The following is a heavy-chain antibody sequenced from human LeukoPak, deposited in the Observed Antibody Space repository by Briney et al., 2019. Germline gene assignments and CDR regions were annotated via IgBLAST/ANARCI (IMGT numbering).Heavy chain of an antibody. Sequence: PGGSLRLSCAASGFTFSSYEMNWVRQAPGKGLEGVSHISSSGSTIYYADSVKGRFTISRDNAENSLYLQMNSLRAEDTAVYYCAREGYSYGKGYFDYWGQGTLVTVSS. D-gene: IGHD5-18*01. CDR1: GFTFSSYE. CDR2: ISSSGSTI. J-gene: IGHJ4*02. V-gene: IGHV3-48*03. CDR3: AREGYSYGKGYFDY.